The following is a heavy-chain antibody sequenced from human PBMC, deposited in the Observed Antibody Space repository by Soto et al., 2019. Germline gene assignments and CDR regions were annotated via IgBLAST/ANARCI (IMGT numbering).Heavy chain of an antibody. CDR2: ISGYNGDT. CDR3: ARDPTIFGVVQNYGMDV. J-gene: IGHJ6*02. V-gene: IGHV1-18*01. CDR1: GYPFTTYG. Sequence: GASVKVSCKASGYPFTTYGISWVRQAPGQGLEWMGWISGYNGDTNYAQKLQGRVTMTTDTSTSTAYMELRSLRSDDTAVYYCARDPTIFGVVQNYGMDVWGQGTTVTSP. D-gene: IGHD3-3*01.